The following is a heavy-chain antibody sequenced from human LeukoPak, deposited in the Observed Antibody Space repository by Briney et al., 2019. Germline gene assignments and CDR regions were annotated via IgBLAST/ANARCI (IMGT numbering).Heavy chain of an antibody. D-gene: IGHD5-12*01. CDR3: AKNGWLRSSGLWGDY. Sequence: PGGSLRLSCVASGFTFSSYAMTWFRQAPGKGLEWVSSFSGGDGSPYHADSVKGRFTISRDNSKSTLYLQMNSLTAEDTAIYYCAKNGWLRSSGLWGDYWGQGALVTVSS. CDR2: FSGGDGSP. V-gene: IGHV3-23*01. J-gene: IGHJ4*02. CDR1: GFTFSSYA.